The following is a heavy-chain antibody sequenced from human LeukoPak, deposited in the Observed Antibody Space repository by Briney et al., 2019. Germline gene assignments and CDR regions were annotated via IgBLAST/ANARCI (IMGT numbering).Heavy chain of an antibody. D-gene: IGHD2-2*01. Sequence: GESLKISCKGSGYSFTYYWIAWVRQMPGKGLEWMGIIYPGDSDTRYSPSSLGQVTISADKSFGTAYLQWSSLRASDTARYYCARHPGYCNSTNCYYYYGMDVWGQGTTVTVSS. CDR1: GYSFTYYW. J-gene: IGHJ6*02. CDR2: IYPGDSDT. CDR3: ARHPGYCNSTNCYYYYGMDV. V-gene: IGHV5-51*01.